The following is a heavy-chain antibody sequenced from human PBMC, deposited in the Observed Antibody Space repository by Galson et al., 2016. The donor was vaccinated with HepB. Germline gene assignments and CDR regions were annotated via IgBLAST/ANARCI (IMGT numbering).Heavy chain of an antibody. CDR3: ARDFYDGSCHYMDY. CDR1: GFTFSDHY. Sequence: SLRLSCAASGFTFSDHYIDWVRQAPGEGLEWVGRSRDKAHSYTTEYAASVKGRFAISRDESRNSLYLQMNSLKTEDTAVYYCARDFYDGSCHYMDYWGRGTLVTVSS. V-gene: IGHV3-72*01. D-gene: IGHD2/OR15-2a*01. CDR2: SRDKAHSYTT. J-gene: IGHJ4*02.